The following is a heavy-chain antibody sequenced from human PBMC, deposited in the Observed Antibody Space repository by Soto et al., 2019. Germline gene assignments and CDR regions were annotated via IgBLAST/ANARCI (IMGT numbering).Heavy chain of an antibody. CDR1: GDSIRSYF. J-gene: IGHJ5*02. CDR3: ASSKMGLISVLET. CDR2: IPYSGGP. V-gene: IGHV4-59*01. D-gene: IGHD3-10*01. Sequence: XETLSLTCNVSGDSIRSYFWSWVRQPPGKGLEWIGYIPYSGGPTYNPSLKSRVTISIDTSKKQFSLKMTSVTAADTAAYYCASSKMGLISVLETWGQGTLVTVSS.